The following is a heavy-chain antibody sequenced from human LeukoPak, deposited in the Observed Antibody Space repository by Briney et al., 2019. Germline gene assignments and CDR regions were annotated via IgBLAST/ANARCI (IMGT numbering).Heavy chain of an antibody. CDR2: INYDGTTT. V-gene: IGHV3-74*01. J-gene: IGHJ4*02. Sequence: RSLRLSRAASGVTFSSYWMHCVRQAPGTGLVWISRINYDGTTTSYADSVKGRFTISRDNAKNTRYLQMNSLRAEDTAAFYCGRGRPRGYSGYVIDYWGQGTPITVSS. CDR3: GRGRPRGYSGYVIDY. CDR1: GVTFSSYW. D-gene: IGHD5-12*01.